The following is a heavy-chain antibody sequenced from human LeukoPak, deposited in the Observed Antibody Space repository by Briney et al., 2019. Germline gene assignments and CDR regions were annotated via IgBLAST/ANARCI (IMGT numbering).Heavy chain of an antibody. J-gene: IGHJ5*02. D-gene: IGHD2-15*01. CDR3: AKGYCSGGSCYSVSWFDP. CDR1: GYTFTSYW. Sequence: GESLKISCKGSGYTFTSYWIGWVRQMPGKGLEWMGIIYPGDSDTTYSPSIQGQVTISADKSISTAYLQWSSLKASDTAMYYCAKGYCSGGSCYSVSWFDPWGQGTLVTVSS. V-gene: IGHV5-51*01. CDR2: IYPGDSDT.